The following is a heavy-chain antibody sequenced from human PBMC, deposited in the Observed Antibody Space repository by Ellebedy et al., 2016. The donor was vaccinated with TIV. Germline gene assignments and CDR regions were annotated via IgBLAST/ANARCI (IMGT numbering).Heavy chain of an antibody. CDR2: MFHSGST. D-gene: IGHD6-19*01. CDR1: HYAISGGYY. J-gene: IGHJ4*02. CDR3: ARMTSRGFSTPAY. V-gene: IGHV4-38-2*02. Sequence: SETLSLXXSVSHYAISGGYYWGWIRQTPGKGLEWIGSMFHSGSTYYNPSLKSRVTMSVDTTKNQLSLKLRSVTAADTAIYYCARMTSRGFSTPAYWGQGTLVTVSS.